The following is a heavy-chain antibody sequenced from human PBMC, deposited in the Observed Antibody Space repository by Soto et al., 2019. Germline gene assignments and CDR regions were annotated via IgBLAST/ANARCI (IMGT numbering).Heavy chain of an antibody. V-gene: IGHV1-2*04. Sequence: ASVKVSCKASGYTFTGYYMHWVRQAPGQGLEWMGWINPNSGGTNYAQKFQGWVTMTRDTSISTAYMELSRLRSDDTAVYYCARDKRSSWDPEGAFDIWGQGTMVTVSS. CDR1: GYTFTGYY. CDR3: ARDKRSSWDPEGAFDI. CDR2: INPNSGGT. D-gene: IGHD6-13*01. J-gene: IGHJ3*02.